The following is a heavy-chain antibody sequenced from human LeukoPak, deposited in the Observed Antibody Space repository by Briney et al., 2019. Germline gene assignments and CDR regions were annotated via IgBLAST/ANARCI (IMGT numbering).Heavy chain of an antibody. Sequence: SETLSLTCTVSGGSISSYYWSWIRQSPGKGLEWIGHIYYTGSTDYNPSLKSRVTVSVDTSKNQFSLKLSSVTAADTAVYYCAGCTNGVCYRHYYYGMDVWGQGTTVTVSS. V-gene: IGHV4-59*12. D-gene: IGHD2-8*01. CDR3: AGCTNGVCYRHYYYGMDV. J-gene: IGHJ6*02. CDR1: GGSISSYY. CDR2: IYYTGST.